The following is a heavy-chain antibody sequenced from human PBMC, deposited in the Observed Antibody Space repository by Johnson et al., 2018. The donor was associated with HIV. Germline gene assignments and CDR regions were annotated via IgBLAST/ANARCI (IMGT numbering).Heavy chain of an antibody. CDR3: ARIDYSNYEEAFDI. V-gene: IGHV3-66*01. CDR2: IYSGGST. Sequence: MQLVESGGGLVQPAGSLRLSCAASGFTVSSNYMSWVRQAPGKGLEWVSVIYSGGSTYYADSVKGRFTISRDNSKNTLYLQMNSLRAEDTAVYYCARIDYSNYEEAFDIWGQGTMVTVSS. CDR1: GFTVSSNY. D-gene: IGHD4-11*01. J-gene: IGHJ3*02.